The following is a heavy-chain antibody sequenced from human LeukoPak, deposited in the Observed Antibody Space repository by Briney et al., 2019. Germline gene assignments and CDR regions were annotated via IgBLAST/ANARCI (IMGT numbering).Heavy chain of an antibody. J-gene: IGHJ4*02. V-gene: IGHV3-48*03. Sequence: GGSLRLSCAASGFTFSSYEMNWVRQAPGKGLEWVSYIRSSGSTIYYADSVKGRFTISRDNAKDSLYLQMNSLRAEDTAVYYCARTLSKSSSWSPSYWGQGTLVTVSS. CDR1: GFTFSSYE. D-gene: IGHD6-13*01. CDR3: ARTLSKSSSWSPSY. CDR2: IRSSGSTI.